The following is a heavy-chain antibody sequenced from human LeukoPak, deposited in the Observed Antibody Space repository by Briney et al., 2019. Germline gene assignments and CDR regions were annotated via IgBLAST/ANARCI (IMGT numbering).Heavy chain of an antibody. J-gene: IGHJ4*02. CDR1: GLIVSDNY. CDR3: ARGRMPNGADN. CDR2: IYPDGRA. V-gene: IGHV3-53*01. Sequence: GGSLRLSCVASGLIVSDNYMSWIRQAPGKEPQWVSIIYPDGRAFYADSVKGRFTISRDNSRNTLYLQMNSLRADDTALYYCARGRMPNGADNWGQGTLVTVSS. D-gene: IGHD2-2*01.